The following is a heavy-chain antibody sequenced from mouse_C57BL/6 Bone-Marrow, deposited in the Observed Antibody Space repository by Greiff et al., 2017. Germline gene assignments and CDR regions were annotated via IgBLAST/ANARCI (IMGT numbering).Heavy chain of an antibody. CDR3: HRQLRLPLDD. CDR1: GYTFTSYW. Sequence: QVHVKQPGAELVKPGASVKLSCKASGYTFTSYWMHWVQQRPGQGLEWIGMIHPNSGSTNYNEKFKSKATLTVDKSSSTAYMQHSSLTSEDSAVSYCHRQLRLPLDDWGPGTTLTVSS. V-gene: IGHV1-64*01. J-gene: IGHJ2*01. CDR2: IHPNSGST. D-gene: IGHD3-2*02.